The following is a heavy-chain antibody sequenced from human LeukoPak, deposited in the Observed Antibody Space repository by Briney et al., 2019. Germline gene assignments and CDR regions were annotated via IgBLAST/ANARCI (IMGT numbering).Heavy chain of an antibody. J-gene: IGHJ5*02. CDR1: GGPFSGYY. CDR2: INHSGST. Sequence: PSETLSLTCAVYGGPFSGYYWSWIRQPPGKGLEWIGEINHSGSTNYNPSLKSRVTISVDTSKNQFSLKLSSVTAADTAVYYCARDTRHRYCSSTSCYRGWFDPWGQGTLVTVSS. V-gene: IGHV4-34*01. CDR3: ARDTRHRYCSSTSCYRGWFDP. D-gene: IGHD2-2*01.